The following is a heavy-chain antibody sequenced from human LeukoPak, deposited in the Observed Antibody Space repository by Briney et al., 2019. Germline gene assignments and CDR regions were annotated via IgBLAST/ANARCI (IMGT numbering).Heavy chain of an antibody. CDR1: GVSLRTSGMC. J-gene: IGHJ4*02. V-gene: IGHV2-70*11. D-gene: IGHD1-26*01. CDR2: IDWDDDK. Sequence: SGPTLVNPTQTLTLICAFSGVSLRTSGMCVNWIRQPPGKALEWLARIDWDDDKYYTTSLKTRLTISKDTSKNQVVLTMTNMDPVETGTYYCARMRSGSPLDYWGQGTLVTVSS. CDR3: ARMRSGSPLDY.